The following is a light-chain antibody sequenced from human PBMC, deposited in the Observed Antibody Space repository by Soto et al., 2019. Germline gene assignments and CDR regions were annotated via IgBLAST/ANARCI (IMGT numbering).Light chain of an antibody. J-gene: IGKJ5*01. V-gene: IGKV3-11*01. Sequence: LKQSAGAVSLNKGERATLSCRASQSVSSYLAWYQQKPGQAPRLLIYDASNRATGIPARFSGSGSGTDFTLTISSLQSEDFALYYCQQYNNWSIPFCQVTRLAIK. CDR1: QSVSSY. CDR3: QQYNNWSIP. CDR2: DAS.